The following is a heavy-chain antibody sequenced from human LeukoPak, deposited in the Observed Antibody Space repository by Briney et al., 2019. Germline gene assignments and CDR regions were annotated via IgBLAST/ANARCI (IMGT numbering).Heavy chain of an antibody. D-gene: IGHD3-10*01. J-gene: IGHJ5*02. CDR1: GYTFTGYY. CDR3: ARDGGYGSGSYYTPHWFDP. V-gene: IGHV1-2*02. CDR2: VNPNSGGT. Sequence: ASVKVSCKASGYTFTGYYMHWVRQAPGQGLEWMGWVNPNSGGTNYAQKFQGRVTMTRHTSISTAYMELSRLRSDDTAVYYCARDGGYGSGSYYTPHWFDPWGQGTLVTVSS.